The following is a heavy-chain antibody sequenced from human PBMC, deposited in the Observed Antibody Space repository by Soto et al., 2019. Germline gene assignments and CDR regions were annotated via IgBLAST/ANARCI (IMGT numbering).Heavy chain of an antibody. D-gene: IGHD2-15*01. CDR2: ISGSGGST. V-gene: IGHV3-23*01. J-gene: IGHJ4*02. CDR1: GFTFSSYA. CDR3: AKGGYGAPHPGGNAAFLRDRAREARIPFDY. Sequence: PGGSLRLSCAASGFTFSSYAMSWVRQAPGKGLEWVSAISGSGGSTYYADSVKGRFTISRDNSKNTLYLQMNSLRAEDTAVYYCAKGGYGAPHPGGNAAFLRDRAREARIPFDYWGQGTLVTVSS.